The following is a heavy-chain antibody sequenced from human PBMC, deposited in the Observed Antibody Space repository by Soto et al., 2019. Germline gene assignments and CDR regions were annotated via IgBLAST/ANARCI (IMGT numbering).Heavy chain of an antibody. CDR1: GFTFSSYS. V-gene: IGHV3-21*04. D-gene: IGHD2-15*01. CDR3: AKLADYCSGGSCYPTFDY. CDR2: ISISRSNI. Sequence: GGSLRLSCAASGFTFSSYSMNWVRQAPGKGLEWVSSISISRSNIYYADSVKGRFTLSRDNSKNTLNLQMNSLRAEDTAVYYCAKLADYCSGGSCYPTFDYWGQGTLVTVSS. J-gene: IGHJ4*02.